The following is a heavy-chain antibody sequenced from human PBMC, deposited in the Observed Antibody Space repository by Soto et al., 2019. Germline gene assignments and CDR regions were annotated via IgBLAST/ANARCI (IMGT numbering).Heavy chain of an antibody. Sequence: MCVSWIHQPPGKALEWLARIDWDDDKFYSTSLKTRLTISKDTSKNQVVLTMTNMDPVDTATYYCFFFQAEDGIRGTVPVSAFLLNRSSDL. CDR1: MC. V-gene: IGHV2-70*16. D-gene: IGHD1-1*01. CDR2: IDWDDDK. J-gene: IGHJ2*01. CDR3: FFFQAEDGIRGTVPVSAFLLNRSSDL.